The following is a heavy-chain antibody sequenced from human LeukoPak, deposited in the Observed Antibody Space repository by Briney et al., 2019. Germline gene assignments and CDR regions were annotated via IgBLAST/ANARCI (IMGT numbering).Heavy chain of an antibody. V-gene: IGHV3-30*03. D-gene: IGHD6-13*01. CDR2: ISYDGSNK. CDR3: ALRSGIAAAGDAFDI. CDR1: GFTFSSYG. Sequence: GGSLRLSCAASGFTFSSYGMHWVRQAPGKGLEWVAVISYDGSNKYYADSVKGRFTISRDNSKNSLYLQMNSLRAEDTAVYYCALRSGIAAAGDAFDIWGQGTMVTVSS. J-gene: IGHJ3*02.